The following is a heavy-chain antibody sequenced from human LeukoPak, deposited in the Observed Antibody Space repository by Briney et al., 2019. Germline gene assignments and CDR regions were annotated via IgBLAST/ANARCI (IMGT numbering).Heavy chain of an antibody. V-gene: IGHV1-69*04. J-gene: IGHJ4*02. CDR3: ASSAVAEYGGGAY. CDR2: IIPILGIA. D-gene: IGHD6-19*01. CDR1: GGTFSSYA. Sequence: SVKVSCKAPGGTFSSYAISWVRQAPGQGLEWMGRIIPILGIANYAQKFQGRVTITADKSTSTAYMELSSLRSEDTAVYYCASSAVAEYGGGAYWGQGTLVTVSS.